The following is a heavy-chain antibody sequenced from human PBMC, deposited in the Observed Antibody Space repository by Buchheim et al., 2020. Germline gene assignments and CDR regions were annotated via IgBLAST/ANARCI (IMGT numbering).Heavy chain of an antibody. CDR1: GFTFSSYE. CDR2: ISSSGSII. D-gene: IGHD3-22*01. J-gene: IGHJ4*02. V-gene: IGHV3-48*03. CDR3: AKERGGYYGLPDY. Sequence: EVQLVESGGGLVQPGGSLRLSCAASGFTFSSYEMNWVRQAPGKGLEWVSYISSSGSIIYYADSVKGRFTISRDNSKNTLYLQMNSLRAEDTAVYYCAKERGGYYGLPDYWGQGTL.